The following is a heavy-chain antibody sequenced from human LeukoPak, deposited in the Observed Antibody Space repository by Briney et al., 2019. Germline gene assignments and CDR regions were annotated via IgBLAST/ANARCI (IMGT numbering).Heavy chain of an antibody. CDR3: ARTGDGSDYYYYYMDV. CDR2: IYYSGST. CDR1: GGSFSGYY. Sequence: PSETLSLTCAVYGGSFSGYYWSWIRQPPGKGLEWIGSIYYSGSTYYNPSLKSRVTISVDTSKNQFSLKLSSVTAADTAVYYCARTGDGSDYYYYYMDVWGKGTTVTVSS. J-gene: IGHJ6*03. V-gene: IGHV4-34*01. D-gene: IGHD7-27*01.